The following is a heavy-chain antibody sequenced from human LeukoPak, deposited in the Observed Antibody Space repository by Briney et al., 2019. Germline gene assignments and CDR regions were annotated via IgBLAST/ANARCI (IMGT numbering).Heavy chain of an antibody. CDR2: IKEDGSEK. Sequence: PGGSLRLSCAASGFTFSTYWMSWVRQAPGKGLEWVANIKEDGSEKYYVDSVKGRFTISRDNAKSSLYLQMNSLRADDTALYYCARDRTGGYHDYWGQGTLVTVSS. CDR3: ARDRTGGYHDY. CDR1: GFTFSTYW. J-gene: IGHJ4*02. D-gene: IGHD5-12*01. V-gene: IGHV3-7*01.